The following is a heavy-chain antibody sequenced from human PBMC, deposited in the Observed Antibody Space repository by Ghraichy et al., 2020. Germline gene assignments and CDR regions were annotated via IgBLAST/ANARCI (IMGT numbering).Heavy chain of an antibody. J-gene: IGHJ4*02. CDR3: AKEGSYTSTRFVHFDY. D-gene: IGHD3-16*02. Sequence: GGSLRLSCAASGFTFSSYAMSWVRQAPGKGLEWVSAISGSGGSTYYADSVKGRFTISRDNSKNTLYLQMNSLRAEDTAVYYCAKEGSYTSTRFVHFDYWGQGTLVTVSS. CDR2: ISGSGGST. V-gene: IGHV3-23*01. CDR1: GFTFSSYA.